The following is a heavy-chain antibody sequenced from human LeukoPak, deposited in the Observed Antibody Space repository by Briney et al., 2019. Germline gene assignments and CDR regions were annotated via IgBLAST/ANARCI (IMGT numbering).Heavy chain of an antibody. CDR2: IRGKAYGATT. Sequence: GGSLRLSCSTSGFTFGGYSMSWVRQAPGKGLEWVGFIRGKAYGATTEYAASVKGRFTISRDDSKSIAYLQMNSLKTEDTAVYYCTSSFGQLSFFDYWGQGTLVTVSS. V-gene: IGHV3-49*04. CDR3: TSSFGQLSFFDY. D-gene: IGHD3-10*01. CDR1: GFTFGGYS. J-gene: IGHJ4*02.